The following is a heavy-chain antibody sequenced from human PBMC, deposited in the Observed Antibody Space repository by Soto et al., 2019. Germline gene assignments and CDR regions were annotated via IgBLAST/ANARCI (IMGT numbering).Heavy chain of an antibody. J-gene: IGHJ4*02. CDR2: IIPIFGTP. D-gene: IGHD3-10*01. CDR1: GGIFSTYA. Sequence: QVQLVQSGAEVKKPGSSVKVSCKASGGIFSTYAISWLRQAPGQGLEWMGGIIPIFGTPNYAQRFQGRVTITADESTSTAYMELSRLTSEDAAVYYCARDRDDYGSGTYYHLIDFWGQGTLVTVSS. CDR3: ARDRDDYGSGTYYHLIDF. V-gene: IGHV1-69*01.